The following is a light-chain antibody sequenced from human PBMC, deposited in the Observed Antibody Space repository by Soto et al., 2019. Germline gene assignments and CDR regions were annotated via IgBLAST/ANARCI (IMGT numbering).Light chain of an antibody. CDR3: QQYHTDWT. CDR1: QDIAIY. J-gene: IGKJ1*01. Sequence: IQLTQSPSALSASVGDRVTITCRASQDIAIYLAWYQQKPGEAPKLLIYAASTLYGGVPSRFSGSGSGTDFALTISSLQADDYATFYCQQYHTDWTFGQGTKVDIK. V-gene: IGKV1-9*01. CDR2: AAS.